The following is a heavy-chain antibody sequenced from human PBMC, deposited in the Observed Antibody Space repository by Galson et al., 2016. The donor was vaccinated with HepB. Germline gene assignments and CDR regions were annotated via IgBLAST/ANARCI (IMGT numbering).Heavy chain of an antibody. CDR1: GYRFANYW. D-gene: IGHD2-21*02. V-gene: IGHV5-51*01. CDR2: VYPGNSEI. J-gene: IGHJ3*01. Sequence: QSGAEVKKPGESLKISCKGSGYRFANYWIGRVRQMPGKGLESMGIVYPGNSEIRYSPSFQGQVTISAAKSITTVYLQWNSLKASDSAIYYCARHECRGSDCFTAYDFWGQGTVVTVSS. CDR3: ARHECRGSDCFTAYDF.